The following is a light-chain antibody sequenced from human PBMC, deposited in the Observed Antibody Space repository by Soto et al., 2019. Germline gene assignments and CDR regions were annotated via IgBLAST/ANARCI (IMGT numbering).Light chain of an antibody. V-gene: IGKV3-15*01. CDR3: QQYNNWPPV. CDR2: GAS. J-gene: IGKJ3*01. Sequence: EIVMTQSPATLSVSPGERATLSCRASQSVSSNLAWYQQKPGQAPRLLIYGASTRATGIPARFSGSGSGTKFTLTISSLQSEDFAVYYCQQYNNWPPVFGPGTKVDIK. CDR1: QSVSSN.